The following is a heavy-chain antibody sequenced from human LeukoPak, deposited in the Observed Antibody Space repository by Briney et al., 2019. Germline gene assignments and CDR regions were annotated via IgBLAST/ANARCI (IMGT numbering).Heavy chain of an antibody. CDR1: GGSFSGYY. D-gene: IGHD6-19*01. CDR3: ARVNSSGCDY. J-gene: IGHJ4*02. V-gene: IGHV4-34*01. Sequence: SETRSLTCAVYGGSFSGYYWSWIRQPPGKGLEWIGEINHSGSTNYNPSLKSRVTISVDTSKNQFSLKLSSVTAADTAVYYCARVNSSGCDYWGQGTLVTVSS. CDR2: INHSGST.